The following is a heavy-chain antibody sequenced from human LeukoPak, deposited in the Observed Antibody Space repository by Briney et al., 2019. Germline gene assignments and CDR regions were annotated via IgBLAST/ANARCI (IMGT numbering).Heavy chain of an antibody. V-gene: IGHV3-20*01. CDR1: GFTFDAYG. J-gene: IGHJ4*02. CDR2: INWNGGTT. CDR3: ARTRYSGSYGGADY. Sequence: PGGSLRLSCAASGFTFDAYGMTWVRQAPGKGLEWVWGINWNGGTTGYADSVKGRFTISRDNAKNSLYLQMSSLRAEDTALYHCARTRYSGSYGGADYWGQGTLVTVSS. D-gene: IGHD1-26*01.